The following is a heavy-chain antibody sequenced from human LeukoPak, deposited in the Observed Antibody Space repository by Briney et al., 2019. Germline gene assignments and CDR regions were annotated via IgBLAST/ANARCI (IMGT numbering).Heavy chain of an antibody. CDR3: VRDTPSGFFDL. V-gene: IGHV3-74*01. D-gene: IGHD6-19*01. CDR2: INPDGTVT. Sequence: PTGGSLRLSCAASGFTFNTYWMHWVRQAPGKGLVWVSPINPDGTVTTYADSVKGRFTISRDNAKNTLYLQMNSLKAEDTAVYYCVRDTPSGFFDLWGRGTLVTVSS. J-gene: IGHJ2*01. CDR1: GFTFNTYW.